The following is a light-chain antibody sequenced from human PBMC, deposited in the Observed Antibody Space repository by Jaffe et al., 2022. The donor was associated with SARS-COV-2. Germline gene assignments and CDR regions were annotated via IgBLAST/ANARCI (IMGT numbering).Light chain of an antibody. Sequence: QSVLTQSPSVSEAPRQRVTISCSGSSSNIGNNVVNWYQQLPGKAPKLLIYYDDLVPSGVSDRFSGSKSGTSASLAISGLQSEDEAHYYCAVWDDSLNGWVFGGGTKLTVL. CDR1: SSNIGNNV. V-gene: IGLV1-36*01. CDR3: AVWDDSLNGWV. CDR2: YDD. J-gene: IGLJ3*02.